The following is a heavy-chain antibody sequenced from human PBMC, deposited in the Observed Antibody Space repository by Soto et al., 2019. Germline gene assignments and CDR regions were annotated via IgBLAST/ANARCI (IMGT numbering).Heavy chain of an antibody. CDR1: GGTFSSYA. CDR2: ISAYNGNT. CDR3: ARNQELNIVVVPAAIARLDYYYYMDV. J-gene: IGHJ6*03. V-gene: IGHV1-18*01. D-gene: IGHD2-2*01. Sequence: ASVKVSCKASGGTFSSYAISWVRQAPGQGLEWMGWISAYNGNTNYAQKLQGRVTMTTDTSTSTAYMELRSLRSDDTAVYYCARNQELNIVVVPAAIARLDYYYYMDVWGKGTTVTVSS.